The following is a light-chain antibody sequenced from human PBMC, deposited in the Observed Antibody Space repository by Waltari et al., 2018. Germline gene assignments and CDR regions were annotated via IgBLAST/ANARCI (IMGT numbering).Light chain of an antibody. CDR3: QQANSFPL. V-gene: IGKV1-12*01. CDR1: QGISTW. CDR2: AAS. Sequence: DIQMTQSPSSVSASVGDRVTITCRASQGISTWLGWYQQKPGKAPKPLIYAASSLQSGVPSRFSGSGSGTEFTLTISSLQPEDFATYYCQQANSFPLFGQGTKVEIK. J-gene: IGKJ1*01.